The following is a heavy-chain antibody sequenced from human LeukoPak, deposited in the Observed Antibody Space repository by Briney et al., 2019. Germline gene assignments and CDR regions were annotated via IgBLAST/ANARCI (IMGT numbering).Heavy chain of an antibody. CDR1: RASICSYY. D-gene: IGHD1-7*01. Sequence: PSETLSLTCSVPRASICSYYWSWIRQPPRKGLEWIGYIHYSGNTDSNPSLKSRVTISVDTSKNQFSLNLWSLTAGDTAGYYCARHEGGTTADYWGQGTLVTVSS. CDR3: ARHEGGTTADY. J-gene: IGHJ4*02. V-gene: IGHV4-59*08. CDR2: IHYSGNT.